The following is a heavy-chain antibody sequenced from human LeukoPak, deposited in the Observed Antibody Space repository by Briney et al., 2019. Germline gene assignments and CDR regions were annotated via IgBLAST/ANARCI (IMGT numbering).Heavy chain of an antibody. CDR1: GDSFTSYF. Sequence: PSETLSLTCTVSGDSFTSYFWSWIRQPAGKGLVWIGHIYYTGSTKYNPSLTSRVSMSVDTSKNQFSLKLTSVAAADTAVYYCARCDFGLRGNWFDPWGQGTLVTVSS. D-gene: IGHD4-17*01. J-gene: IGHJ5*02. CDR2: IYYTGST. V-gene: IGHV4-4*07. CDR3: ARCDFGLRGNWFDP.